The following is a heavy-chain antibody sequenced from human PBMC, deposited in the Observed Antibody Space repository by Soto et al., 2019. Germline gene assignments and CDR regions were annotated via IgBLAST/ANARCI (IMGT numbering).Heavy chain of an antibody. D-gene: IGHD2-21*02. V-gene: IGHV1-3*01. CDR3: ARSIVVVTALDY. CDR1: GYTFTSYA. Sequence: ASVKVSCKASGYTFTSYAMHWVRQAPGQRLEWMGWINAGNGNTKYSQKFQGRVTITRDTSASTAYMELSSLRSEDTAVYYCARSIVVVTALDYWGQGTLVPSP. CDR2: INAGNGNT. J-gene: IGHJ4*02.